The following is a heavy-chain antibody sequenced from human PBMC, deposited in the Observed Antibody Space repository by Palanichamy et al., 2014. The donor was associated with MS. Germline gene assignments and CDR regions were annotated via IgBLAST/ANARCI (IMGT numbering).Heavy chain of an antibody. Sequence: EVQLVEVWGGLVQSGRSLRLSCAASGFTFDDYAMDWVRQAPGKGLEWVSGISWNSAKIAYADSVKGRFTISRDNAKNSLFLQMNSLRPEDTALYYCAKGARCNSGWCRYFDSWGQGTLVTVSS. J-gene: IGHJ4*02. V-gene: IGHV3-9*01. D-gene: IGHD6-19*01. CDR2: ISWNSAKI. CDR3: AKGARCNSGWCRYFDS. CDR1: GFTFDDYA.